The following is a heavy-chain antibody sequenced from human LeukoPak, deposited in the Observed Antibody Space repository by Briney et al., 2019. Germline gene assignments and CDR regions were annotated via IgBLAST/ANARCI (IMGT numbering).Heavy chain of an antibody. J-gene: IGHJ6*03. CDR3: ARVPSRQVVPAAITWPYYYYYMDV. V-gene: IGHV1-69*13. CDR2: IIPIFGTA. Sequence: GASVKVSCKASGGTFSSYAISWVRQAPGQGLEWMGGIIPIFGTANYAQKFQGRVTITADESTSTAYMELSSLRSEDTAVYYCARVPSRQVVPAAITWPYYYYYMDVWGKGTTVTVSS. CDR1: GGTFSSYA. D-gene: IGHD2-2*02.